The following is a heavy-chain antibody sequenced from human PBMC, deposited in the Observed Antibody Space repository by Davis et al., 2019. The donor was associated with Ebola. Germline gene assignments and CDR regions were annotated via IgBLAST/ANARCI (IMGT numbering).Heavy chain of an antibody. Sequence: GESLKISCAASGFTFSDYYMSWIRQAPGKGPEWVSYISSNSTNKKYADSVKGRFTISRDDAKNSLYLQMNSLRAEDTAVYYCAREAYYYDSTGYYYDIPDLFDYWGQATLVTVSS. CDR2: ISSNSTNK. CDR1: GFTFSDYY. V-gene: IGHV3-11*06. D-gene: IGHD3-22*01. CDR3: AREAYYYDSTGYYYDIPDLFDY. J-gene: IGHJ4*02.